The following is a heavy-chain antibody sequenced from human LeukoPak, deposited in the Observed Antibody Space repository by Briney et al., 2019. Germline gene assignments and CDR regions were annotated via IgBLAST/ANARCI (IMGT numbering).Heavy chain of an antibody. Sequence: GGSLRLSCAASGFTFSSYSMNWVRQAPGKGLEWVSSISSSSSYIYYADSVKGRFTISRDNAKNSLYLQMNSLRAEDTAVYYCAGEEITMVRGVIRSFDYWGQGTLVTVSS. V-gene: IGHV3-21*01. CDR1: GFTFSSYS. D-gene: IGHD3-10*01. CDR2: ISSSSSYI. J-gene: IGHJ4*02. CDR3: AGEEITMVRGVIRSFDY.